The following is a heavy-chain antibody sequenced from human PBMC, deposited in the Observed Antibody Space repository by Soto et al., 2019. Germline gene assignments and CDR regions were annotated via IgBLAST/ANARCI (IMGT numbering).Heavy chain of an antibody. CDR2: ISWNSGSI. D-gene: IGHD1-26*01. J-gene: IGHJ6*04. Sequence: YLGLSSAASGFTFDDYAMHWVRQAPGKGLEWVSGISWNSGSIGYADSVKGRFTISRDNAKNSLYLQMNSLRAEDTALYYCAKDRGRHYYYGMDVCVNGTTVTVS. CDR3: AKDRGRHYYYGMDV. V-gene: IGHV3-9*01. CDR1: GFTFDDYA.